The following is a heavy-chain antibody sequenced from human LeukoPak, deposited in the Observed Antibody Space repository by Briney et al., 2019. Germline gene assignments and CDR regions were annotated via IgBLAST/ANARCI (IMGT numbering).Heavy chain of an antibody. CDR2: IYYSGST. CDR3: ATEVRGYSYGINDY. J-gene: IGHJ4*02. CDR1: GGSISSSSYY. D-gene: IGHD5-18*01. Sequence: SETLSLTCTVSGGSISSSSYYWGWTRQPPGKGLEWIGSIYYSGSTYYNPSLKSRVTISVDTSKNQLSLKLSSVTAADTAVYYCATEVRGYSYGINDYWGQGTLVTVSS. V-gene: IGHV4-39*02.